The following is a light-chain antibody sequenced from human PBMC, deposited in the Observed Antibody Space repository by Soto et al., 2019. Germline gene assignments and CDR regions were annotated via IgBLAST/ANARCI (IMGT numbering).Light chain of an antibody. CDR3: QQLNSYPLT. Sequence: DIQMTQSPSTLSASVGDTVTVTCRASQSVSGWLAWYQQKPGKVPKLLIYAASTLQSGVPSRFSGSGSGTDFTLTISSLQPEDFATYYCQQLNSYPLTFGGGTKVDIK. CDR1: QSVSGW. V-gene: IGKV1-5*01. J-gene: IGKJ4*01. CDR2: AAS.